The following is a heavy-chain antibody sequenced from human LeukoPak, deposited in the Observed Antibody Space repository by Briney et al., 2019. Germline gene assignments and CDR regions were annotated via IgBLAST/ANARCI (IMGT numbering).Heavy chain of an antibody. CDR2: IWYDGSDE. Sequence: GGSLRLSCAASGFTFSSHCMHWVRQAPGKGLEWVSIIWYDGSDEYYADSVTGRFTISRDNSKNTLYLQMNSLRAEDTAVYYCARDGGYHSSGPFDYWGQGTLVTVSS. V-gene: IGHV3-33*01. J-gene: IGHJ4*02. D-gene: IGHD3-22*01. CDR1: GFTFSSHC. CDR3: ARDGGYHSSGPFDY.